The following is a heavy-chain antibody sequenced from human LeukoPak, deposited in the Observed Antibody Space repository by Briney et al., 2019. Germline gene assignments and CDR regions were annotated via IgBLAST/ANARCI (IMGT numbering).Heavy chain of an antibody. CDR3: ARNVSSSRFNYWFDP. CDR1: GGSISSSSYY. D-gene: IGHD6-6*01. CDR2: IYYSGST. V-gene: IGHV4-39*07. Sequence: SETLSLTCTVSGGSISSSSYYWGWIRQPPGKGLEWIGSIYYSGSTYYNPSLKSRVTISVDTSKNQFSLKLGSVTAADTAVYYCARNVSSSRFNYWFDPWGQGTLVTVSS. J-gene: IGHJ5*02.